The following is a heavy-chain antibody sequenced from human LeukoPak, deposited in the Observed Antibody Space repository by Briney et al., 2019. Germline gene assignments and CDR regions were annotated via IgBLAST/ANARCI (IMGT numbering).Heavy chain of an antibody. CDR1: GFTFSSYA. CDR2: ISGSGGST. V-gene: IGHV3-23*01. J-gene: IGHJ6*03. Sequence: PGGSLRLSCAASGFTFSSYAMSWVRQAPGKGLEWVSAISGSGGSTYYADSVKGQFTISRDNSKNTLYLQMNSLRAEDTAVYYCAKDAEYYDFWSGYYYYYYMDVWGKGTTVTVSS. CDR3: AKDAEYYDFWSGYYYYYYMDV. D-gene: IGHD3-3*01.